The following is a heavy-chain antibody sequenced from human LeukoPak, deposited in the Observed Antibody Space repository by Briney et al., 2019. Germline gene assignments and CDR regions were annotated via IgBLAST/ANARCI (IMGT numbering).Heavy chain of an antibody. D-gene: IGHD3-16*01. Sequence: GGSLRLSCAASGFTFDDYAMHWVRQAPGKGLEWVSSISWNSGSMGYADSVKGRFTISRDNAKNSLYLQMNSLRAEDTALYYCAKEGYNMITFGGVIYWGQGTLVTVSS. J-gene: IGHJ4*02. V-gene: IGHV3-9*01. CDR3: AKEGYNMITFGGVIY. CDR1: GFTFDDYA. CDR2: ISWNSGSM.